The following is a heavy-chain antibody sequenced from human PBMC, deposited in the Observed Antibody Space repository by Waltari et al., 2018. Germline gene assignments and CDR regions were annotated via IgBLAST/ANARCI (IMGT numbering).Heavy chain of an antibody. CDR2: INPNSGGT. Sequence: QVQLVQSGAEVKKPGASVKVSCKSSRNTFTGYYMHWVRQAPGQGPEWMGWINPNSGGTKFAQKVQGRVTMTRDTSMSTAYMELSRLRSDDTAVYYCATSRTTIARFVTLDIYYFDYWGQGTLVTVSS. CDR3: ATSRTTIARFVTLDIYYFDY. J-gene: IGHJ4*02. CDR1: RNTFTGYY. V-gene: IGHV1-2*02. D-gene: IGHD3-22*01.